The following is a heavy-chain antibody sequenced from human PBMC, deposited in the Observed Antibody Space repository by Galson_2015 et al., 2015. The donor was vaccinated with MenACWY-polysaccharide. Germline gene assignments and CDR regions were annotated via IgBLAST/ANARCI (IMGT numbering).Heavy chain of an antibody. CDR2: INSDGGST. J-gene: IGHJ4*02. CDR1: GFTFSSYW. V-gene: IGHV3-74*01. CDR3: ARIPLATVTTSGN. Sequence: SLRLSCAASGFTFSSYWMHWVRQAPGKGLMWVSRINSDGGSTSYADSVKGRFTISRDNAKNTLCLQMNSLRAEDTAVYYCARIPLATVTTSGNWGQGTLVTVSP. D-gene: IGHD4-11*01.